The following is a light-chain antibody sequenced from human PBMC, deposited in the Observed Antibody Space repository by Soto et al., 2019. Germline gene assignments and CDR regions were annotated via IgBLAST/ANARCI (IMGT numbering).Light chain of an antibody. CDR3: QHYGTSLYT. J-gene: IGKJ2*01. Sequence: DIQLTQSPSFLSASVGDRVTITCRASQGISNFLAWYQQKPGKAPKLLIFAASSLQSGVPSRFSGSGSGTEFTLTISRLEPEDFAVYYCQHYGTSLYTFGQGTKLEIK. CDR2: AAS. CDR1: QGISNF. V-gene: IGKV1-9*01.